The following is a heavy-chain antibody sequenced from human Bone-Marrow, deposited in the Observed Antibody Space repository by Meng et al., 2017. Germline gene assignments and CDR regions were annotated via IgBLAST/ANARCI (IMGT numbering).Heavy chain of an antibody. D-gene: IGHD1-14*01. CDR2: IYYSGST. V-gene: IGHV4-31*01. CDR3: AREASPEYYFDY. J-gene: IGHJ4*02. CDR1: GGSISSGGYY. Sequence: VQLQESGPGLVKPSQTQSLTCTVSGGSISSGGYYWSWIRQHPGKGLEWIGYIYYSGSTYYNPSLKSLVTISVDTSKNQFSLKLSSVTAADTAVYYCAREASPEYYFDYWGQGTLVTVSS.